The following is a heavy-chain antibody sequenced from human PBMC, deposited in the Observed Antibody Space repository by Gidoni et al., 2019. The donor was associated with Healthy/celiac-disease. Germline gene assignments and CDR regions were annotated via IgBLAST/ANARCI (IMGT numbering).Heavy chain of an antibody. Sequence: QVQLQQWGAGLLKPSETLSLPCAVYGGSFSGYYWSWIRQPPGKGLEWIGEINHSGSTNYNPSLKSRVTISVDTSKNQFSLKLSSVTAADTAVYYCARGRRYFDYWGQGTLVTVSS. V-gene: IGHV4-34*01. J-gene: IGHJ4*02. CDR2: INHSGST. CDR1: GGSFSGYY. CDR3: ARGRRYFDY.